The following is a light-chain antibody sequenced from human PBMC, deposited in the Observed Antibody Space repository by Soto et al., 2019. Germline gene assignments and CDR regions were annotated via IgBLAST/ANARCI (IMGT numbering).Light chain of an antibody. J-gene: IGLJ1*01. Sequence: QSALTQPRSVSGSPGQSVTISCTGTSSDVGRYDYVSWYQQYPGEAPKLMVFDVSKRPSGVPGRFSGSKSGTTASLTISGLQAEDEADYYCCSFAGSLNFVFGTGTKVTVL. V-gene: IGLV2-11*01. CDR2: DVS. CDR3: CSFAGSLNFV. CDR1: SSDVGRYDY.